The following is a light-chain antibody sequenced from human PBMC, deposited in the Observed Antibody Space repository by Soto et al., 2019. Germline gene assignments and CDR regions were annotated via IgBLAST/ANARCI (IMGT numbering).Light chain of an antibody. CDR1: SSNIGAGYD. V-gene: IGLV1-40*01. CDR3: QSYDSSLGALYV. J-gene: IGLJ1*01. CDR2: GNS. Sequence: QSVLTQPPSVSGAPGQRVTISCTGTSSNIGAGYDVHWYQHLPGTAPKLLIYGNSNRPSGVPDRLSGSKSGTSASLAITGLQVEDEADYYCQSYDSSLGALYVFGTGTKVTVL.